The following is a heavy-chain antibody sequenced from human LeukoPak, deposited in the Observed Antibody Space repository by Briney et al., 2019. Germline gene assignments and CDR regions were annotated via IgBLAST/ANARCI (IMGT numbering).Heavy chain of an antibody. D-gene: IGHD3-3*01. Sequence: SGRSLRLSCAASGFSFSVYGMHWVRQAPGKGLEWVSVIYSGGSTYYADSVKGRFTISRHNSKNTLYLQMNSLRAEDTAAYYCARVTGDFWSGYYVNYWGQGTLVTVSS. CDR2: IYSGGST. V-gene: IGHV3-53*04. CDR1: GFSFSVYG. J-gene: IGHJ4*02. CDR3: ARVTGDFWSGYYVNY.